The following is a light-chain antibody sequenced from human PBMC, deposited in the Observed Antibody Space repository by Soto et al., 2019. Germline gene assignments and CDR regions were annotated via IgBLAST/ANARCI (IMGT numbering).Light chain of an antibody. V-gene: IGKV3-15*01. J-gene: IGKJ1*01. CDR3: QQYST. Sequence: EIVLTQSPVTLSVSPGERATLSCRASQSVSSNLAWYQQKPGQAPRLLIYGASTRANGVPARFSGGGSGTEFTLTISSLQSEDFALYYCQQYSTFGQGTKVEIK. CDR1: QSVSSN. CDR2: GAS.